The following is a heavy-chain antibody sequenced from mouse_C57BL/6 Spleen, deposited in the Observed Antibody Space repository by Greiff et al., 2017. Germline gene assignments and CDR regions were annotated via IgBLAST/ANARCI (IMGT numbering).Heavy chain of an antibody. CDR3: VRGSDYEEAY. CDR2: IHPNSGST. D-gene: IGHD2-4*01. Sequence: QVQLQQSGAELVKPGASVKLSCKASGYTFTSSWMHWVKPRPGQGLAWIGMIHPNSGSTKYNEKFKRKATLTEDKSSSTADMQRGSLTSEDSAFYYCVRGSDYEEAYGGQGALVTVSA. J-gene: IGHJ3*01. CDR1: GYTFTSSW. V-gene: IGHV1-64*01.